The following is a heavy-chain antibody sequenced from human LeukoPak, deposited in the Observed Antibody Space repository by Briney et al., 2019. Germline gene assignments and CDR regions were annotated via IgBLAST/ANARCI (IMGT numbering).Heavy chain of an antibody. Sequence: PSGTLSLTCVVSGGSISSNWWSWVRQPPGKGLEWIGEIYHSGSTTYNPSLKSRVTMSVDNSKSQFSLKLTSVTAADTAVYYCAGNTYYSIDYWGQGTLVTVSS. CDR3: AGNTYYSIDY. V-gene: IGHV4-4*02. D-gene: IGHD2/OR15-2a*01. CDR2: IYHSGST. CDR1: GGSISSNW. J-gene: IGHJ4*02.